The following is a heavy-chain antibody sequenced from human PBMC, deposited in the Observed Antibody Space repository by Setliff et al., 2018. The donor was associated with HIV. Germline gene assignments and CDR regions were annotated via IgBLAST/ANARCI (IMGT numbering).Heavy chain of an antibody. D-gene: IGHD2-8*01. CDR1: SGSISGGGYY. J-gene: IGHJ4*02. CDR2: IFYSGAT. Sequence: SETLSLTCTVSSGSISGGGYYWSWLRQRPGKGLEWIGYIFYSGATYYNPSLKSRVTMSVDMSKDQFSLKLSSVTAADTALYYCARGNGLVQSFGFWGQGTLVTV. V-gene: IGHV4-31*03. CDR3: ARGNGLVQSFGF.